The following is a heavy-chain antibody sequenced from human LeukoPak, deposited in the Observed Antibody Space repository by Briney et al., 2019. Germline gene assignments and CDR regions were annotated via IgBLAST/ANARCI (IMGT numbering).Heavy chain of an antibody. J-gene: IGHJ4*02. CDR2: ISGSGGST. CDR3: AKAE. CDR1: GYTFSSYD. V-gene: IGHV3-23*01. Sequence: GGSLRLSCAASGYTFSSYDMSWVRQAPRGGVAGVFTISGSGGSTYYADSVKCRFTISRDNSKNTLYLQMNSLRVEDTAVYYCAKAEWGQGTLVTVSS.